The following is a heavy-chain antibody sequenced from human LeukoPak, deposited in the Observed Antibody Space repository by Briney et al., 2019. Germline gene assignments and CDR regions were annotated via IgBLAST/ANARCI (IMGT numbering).Heavy chain of an antibody. Sequence: GGSLRLSCAASGFTFSSYAMHWVRQAPGKGLEWVAVISYDGSNKYYADSVKGRFTISRDNSKNTLYLQMNSLRAEDTAVYYRARERTSGYYYYYYGMDVWGQGTTVTVSS. J-gene: IGHJ6*02. D-gene: IGHD3-22*01. CDR3: ARERTSGYYYYYYGMDV. V-gene: IGHV3-30-3*01. CDR1: GFTFSSYA. CDR2: ISYDGSNK.